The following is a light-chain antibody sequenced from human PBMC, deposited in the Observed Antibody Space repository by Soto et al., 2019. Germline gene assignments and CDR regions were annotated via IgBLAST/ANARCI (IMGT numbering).Light chain of an antibody. CDR1: SSDIGDYNY. CDR3: SSYTSSSSLEV. Sequence: QSALTQPASVSGSPGQSITISCTGTSSDIGDYNYVSWFQQHPGKAPKLMIYEVSNWPSGVSNRFSGSKSGNTASLTISGLQAEDEADYYCSSYTSSSSLEVFGGGTKVTVL. V-gene: IGLV2-14*01. CDR2: EVS. J-gene: IGLJ2*01.